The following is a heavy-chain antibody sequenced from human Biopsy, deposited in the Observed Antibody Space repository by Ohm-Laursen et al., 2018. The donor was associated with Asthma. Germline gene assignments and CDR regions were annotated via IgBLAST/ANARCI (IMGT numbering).Heavy chain of an antibody. CDR2: IKHDGTEK. J-gene: IGHJ1*01. V-gene: IGHV3-7*01. CDR3: ARTFHFWSPYHAEHYQL. D-gene: IGHD3-3*02. CDR1: GFTFGDYW. Sequence: SLRLSCTAPGFTFGDYWMSWVRQVPGKGLEWVANIKHDGTEKNHVDSLKGRFTISRDNAKNSLYLQINSLRAEDTAVYYCARTFHFWSPYHAEHYQLWGQGTLVTVSS.